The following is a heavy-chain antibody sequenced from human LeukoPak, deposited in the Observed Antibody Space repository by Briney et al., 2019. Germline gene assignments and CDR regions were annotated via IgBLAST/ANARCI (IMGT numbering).Heavy chain of an antibody. J-gene: IGHJ6*04. CDR3: ATFAGVVPGGLLL. V-gene: IGHV3-11*04. Sequence: GGSLRLSCAASGFSFSDFYMSWIRQAPGMGLEWISYIGTRSNPIYYADSVKGRFTISRDDAKNSLYLQMNSLRAEDTAVYYCATFAGVVPGGLLLWGKGTTVIVSS. CDR2: IGTRSNPI. CDR1: GFSFSDFY. D-gene: IGHD2-2*01.